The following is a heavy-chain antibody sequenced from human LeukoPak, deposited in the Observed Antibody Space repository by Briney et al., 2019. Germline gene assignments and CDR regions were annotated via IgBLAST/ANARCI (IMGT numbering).Heavy chain of an antibody. CDR2: ISGSGGTT. CDR1: GFTFSSYA. V-gene: IGHV3-23*01. D-gene: IGHD2-15*01. J-gene: IGHJ3*02. Sequence: PGRSLRLSCAASGFTFSSYAMNWVRQAPGKGLEWVSTISGSGGTTYYADSVKGRFTISRDNSKNTLYLQMNSLRDEDTAVYYCAKVDCSGGNCYFGPFDIWGQGTMVTVS. CDR3: AKVDCSGGNCYFGPFDI.